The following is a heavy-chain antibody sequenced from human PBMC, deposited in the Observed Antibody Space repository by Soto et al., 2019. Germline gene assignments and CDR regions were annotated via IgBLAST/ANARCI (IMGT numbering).Heavy chain of an antibody. Sequence: ASVKVSCKASGYSFSSYGFSWVRQAPGQGLEWMGWISAYNGNTKYAQKLQGRVTMTTDTSTSTAYMELRSLGSDDTAVYYCVGSLRFMMEGEFGYWGQGTLVTVSS. D-gene: IGHD3-3*01. CDR2: ISAYNGNT. CDR1: GYSFSSYG. V-gene: IGHV1-18*04. J-gene: IGHJ4*02. CDR3: VGSLRFMMEGEFGY.